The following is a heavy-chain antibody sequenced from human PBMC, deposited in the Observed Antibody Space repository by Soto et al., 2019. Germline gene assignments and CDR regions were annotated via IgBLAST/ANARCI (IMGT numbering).Heavy chain of an antibody. D-gene: IGHD2-15*01. CDR1: GFTFSSYA. Sequence: EVQLLESGGGLVQPGGSLRLSCAASGFTFSSYAMSWVRQAPGKGLEWVSAISGIGGSTYYADSVKGRFTISRDNSKNTLYLQMNSLRAEDTAVYYCAKDDPDIVVVVAATPYYFDYWGQGTLVTVSS. J-gene: IGHJ4*02. CDR2: ISGIGGST. V-gene: IGHV3-23*01. CDR3: AKDDPDIVVVVAATPYYFDY.